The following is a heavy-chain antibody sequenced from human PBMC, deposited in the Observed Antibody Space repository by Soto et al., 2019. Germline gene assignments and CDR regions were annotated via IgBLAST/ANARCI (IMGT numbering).Heavy chain of an antibody. V-gene: IGHV3-23*01. CDR3: AKVSLGATTISDYYYYGMDV. J-gene: IGHJ6*02. CDR1: GFAFSNYA. D-gene: IGHD1-26*01. CDR2: ISGSGGAT. Sequence: PGGSLRLSCAASGFAFSNYAMNWVRQSPGKGLGWVSGISGSGGATYYADSVKGRVTISRDNSKNTVYLQMKSLRAEDTAVYYCAKVSLGATTISDYYYYGMDVWGQGTTVTVSS.